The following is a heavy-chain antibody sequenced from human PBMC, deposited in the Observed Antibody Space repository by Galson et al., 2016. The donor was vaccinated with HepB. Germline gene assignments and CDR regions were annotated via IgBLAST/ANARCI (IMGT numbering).Heavy chain of an antibody. V-gene: IGHV3-23*01. CDR3: AKDGGYCSDATCYYRNS. CDR2: ITDSGGWI. D-gene: IGHD2-15*01. J-gene: IGHJ4*02. CDR1: GFTFSSYA. Sequence: SLRLSCAASGFTFSSYAMCWVRQAPGKGLEWVSTITDSGGWIKYADSVKGRLITSRDNSKNTLYLQLNSLRAEDTAVYYCAKDGGYCSDATCYYRNSWGQGTLVTVSS.